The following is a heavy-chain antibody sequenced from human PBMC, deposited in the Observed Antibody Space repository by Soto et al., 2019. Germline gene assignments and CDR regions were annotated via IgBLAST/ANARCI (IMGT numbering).Heavy chain of an antibody. Sequence: EVQLVESGGGLVHPGGSLGHSCAASGFDFSNYIMNWVRQAPGKGLEWISYISGSSTTILYADSVKGRFTVSRDNAKNSLYLQMNSLRDEDTAVYYCARLGAYWGQGTLVTVSS. V-gene: IGHV3-48*02. J-gene: IGHJ4*02. CDR2: ISGSSTTI. CDR1: GFDFSNYI. CDR3: ARLGAY.